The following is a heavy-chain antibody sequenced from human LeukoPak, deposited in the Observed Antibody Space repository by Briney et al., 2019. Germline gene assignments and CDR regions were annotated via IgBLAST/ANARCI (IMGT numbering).Heavy chain of an antibody. CDR1: GFTFSSYS. CDR3: ARERAVVRYFDY. V-gene: IGHV3-21*05. CDR2: ITNNGRKT. D-gene: IGHD4-23*01. Sequence: GGSLRLSCAASGFTFSSYSMNWVRQAPGKGLEWVSYITNNGRKTYYADSMKGRFTISRDNAKNSLYLQMNSLRAEDTAVYYCARERAVVRYFDYWGQGTLVTVSS. J-gene: IGHJ4*02.